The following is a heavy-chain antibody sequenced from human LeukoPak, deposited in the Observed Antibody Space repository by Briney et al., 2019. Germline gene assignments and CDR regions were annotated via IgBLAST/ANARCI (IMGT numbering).Heavy chain of an antibody. CDR2: IIHSGST. CDR3: ARHDRQQLVLGWSDP. D-gene: IGHD6-13*01. J-gene: IGHJ5*02. CDR1: GGSFSGYY. V-gene: IGHV4-34*12. Sequence: PSETLSLTCAVYGGSFSGYYWNWIRQPPGKGLEWIGEIIHSGSTNYNPSLKSRVTISVDTSKNQFSLKLSSVTAADTAVYYCARHDRQQLVLGWSDPWGQGTLVTVSS.